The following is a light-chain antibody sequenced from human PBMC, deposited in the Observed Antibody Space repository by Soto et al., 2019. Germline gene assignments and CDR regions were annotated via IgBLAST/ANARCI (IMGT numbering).Light chain of an antibody. CDR3: CSYVSSKTYV. J-gene: IGLJ1*01. CDR2: EVT. CDR1: ILDVGGYNY. V-gene: IGLV2-14*03. Sequence: QSALTQPASVSGSPGQSITISCTGTILDVGGYNYVSWYQQHPGKAPKLIIYEVTNRPSGVSDRFSGSKSDNTASLTISGLQTEDEADYYCCSYVSSKTYVFGTGTKVTVL.